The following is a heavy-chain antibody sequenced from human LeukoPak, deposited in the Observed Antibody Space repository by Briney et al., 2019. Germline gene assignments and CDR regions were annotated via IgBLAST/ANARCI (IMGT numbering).Heavy chain of an antibody. CDR1: GGSISSYY. D-gene: IGHD6-13*01. CDR3: ARVAAAGIPNWYFDL. CDR2: IYYSRST. V-gene: IGHV4-59*08. Sequence: SETLSLTCTVSGGSISSYYWSWIRQPPGKGLEWIGYIYYSRSTNYNPSLKSRVTISVDTSKNQFSLKLSSVTAADTAVYYCARVAAAGIPNWYFDLWGRGTLVTVSS. J-gene: IGHJ2*01.